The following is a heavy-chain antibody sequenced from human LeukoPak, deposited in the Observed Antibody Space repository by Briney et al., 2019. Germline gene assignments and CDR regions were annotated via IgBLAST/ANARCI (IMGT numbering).Heavy chain of an antibody. Sequence: PSETLSLTCTVSGGSISSYYWSWIRQPPGKGLEWIWYIYYSGSTNYNPSLKSRVTISVDTSKNQFSLKLSSVTAADTAVYYCARMTTVVTPFDYWGQGTLVTVSS. CDR2: IYYSGST. V-gene: IGHV4-59*08. D-gene: IGHD4-23*01. CDR1: GGSISSYY. J-gene: IGHJ4*02. CDR3: ARMTTVVTPFDY.